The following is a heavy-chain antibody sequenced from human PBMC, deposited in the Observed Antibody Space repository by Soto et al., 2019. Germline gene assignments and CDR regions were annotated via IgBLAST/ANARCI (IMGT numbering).Heavy chain of an antibody. D-gene: IGHD2-2*01. Sequence: QVQLVQSGAEVKKPGSSVKVSCKASGGTFSNYPITWVRQAPGQGLEWMGGIIPGFGAGNYPQKFQGRDTITAAESTSTTYLELSSLRSDDTAVYYCARGDKSTSCYVCGLDVWGQGPTVTVSS. V-gene: IGHV1-69*12. CDR1: GGTFSNYP. CDR2: IIPGFGAG. CDR3: ARGDKSTSCYVCGLDV. J-gene: IGHJ6*02.